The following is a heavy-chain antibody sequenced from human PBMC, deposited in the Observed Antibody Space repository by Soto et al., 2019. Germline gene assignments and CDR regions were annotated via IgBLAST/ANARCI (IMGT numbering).Heavy chain of an antibody. Sequence: QTLSLAWVGSGDTVSSNSVAWNWVRQSPSRGLEWLGRTYYSSRWYSDYAVSVRSRIDINADTSKNQVSLQLNSVTPEDTAVYYCARSEEDSDYYYYGMDVWGQGTTVTVSS. CDR2: TYYSSRWYS. D-gene: IGHD2-15*01. J-gene: IGHJ6*02. V-gene: IGHV6-1*01. CDR3: ARSEEDSDYYYYGMDV. CDR1: GDTVSSNSVA.